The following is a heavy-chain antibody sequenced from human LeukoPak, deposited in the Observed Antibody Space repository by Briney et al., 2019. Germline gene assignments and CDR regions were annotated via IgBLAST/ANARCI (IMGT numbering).Heavy chain of an antibody. CDR1: GFTFSSYR. Sequence: GGSLRLSCAASGFTFSSYRMHWVRQAPGKGLVWVSRINTDGSSTSYADSVKGRFTISRDNAKNTLYLQMNSLRAEDTAVYYCAREPNPYDFWSGDQAFDIWGQGTMVTVSS. V-gene: IGHV3-74*01. J-gene: IGHJ3*02. D-gene: IGHD3-3*01. CDR3: AREPNPYDFWSGDQAFDI. CDR2: INTDGSST.